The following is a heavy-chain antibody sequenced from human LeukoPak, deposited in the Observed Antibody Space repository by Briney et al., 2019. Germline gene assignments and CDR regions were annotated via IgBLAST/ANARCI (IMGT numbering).Heavy chain of an antibody. V-gene: IGHV4-39*01. J-gene: IGHJ4*02. CDR2: IYYSGST. CDR1: GGSISSSSYY. CDR3: ARLDYGDLIDY. D-gene: IGHD4-17*01. Sequence: SETLSLTCTVSGGSISSSSYYWGWIRQPPGEGLEWIGSIYYSGSTYYNPSLKSRVTISVDTSKNQFSLKLSSVTAADTAVYYCARLDYGDLIDYWGQGTLVTVSS.